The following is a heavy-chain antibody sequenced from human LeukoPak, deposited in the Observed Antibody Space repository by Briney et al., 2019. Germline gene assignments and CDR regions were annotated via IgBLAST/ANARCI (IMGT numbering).Heavy chain of an antibody. V-gene: IGHV3-30*18. CDR1: GFTFSSYG. J-gene: IGHJ5*02. CDR2: ISYDGSNK. Sequence: GGSLRLSCAASGFTFSSYGMHWVRQAPGKGLEWVAVISYDGSNKYYADSVKGRFTISRDNSKNTLYLQMNSLRAEDTAVYYCAKTGPLSQRNYYGSGREDWFDPWGQGTLVTVSS. D-gene: IGHD3-10*01. CDR3: AKTGPLSQRNYYGSGREDWFDP.